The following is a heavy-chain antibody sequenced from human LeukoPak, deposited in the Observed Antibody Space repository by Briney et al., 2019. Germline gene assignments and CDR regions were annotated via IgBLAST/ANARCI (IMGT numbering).Heavy chain of an antibody. CDR1: GFTFSSYW. D-gene: IGHD5-24*01. V-gene: IGHV3-7*01. Sequence: GGSLRLSCAASGFTFSSYWMSWVRQAPGKGLEWVANIKQDGSEKYYVDSVKGRFTISRDNAKNSLYQQMNSLRAEDTAVYYCARYRRDGYNCYFDYWGQGTLVTVSS. CDR2: IKQDGSEK. J-gene: IGHJ4*02. CDR3: ARYRRDGYNCYFDY.